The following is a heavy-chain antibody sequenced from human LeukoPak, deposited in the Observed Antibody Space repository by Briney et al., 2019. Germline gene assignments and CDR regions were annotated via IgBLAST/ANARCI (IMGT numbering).Heavy chain of an antibody. D-gene: IGHD2-21*02. J-gene: IGHJ4*02. Sequence: PGGSLRLSCAASGFTFSSYAMSWVRQAPGKGLEWVSAISGSGGSTYYADSVKGRFTISRDNSKNTLYLQMNSLRAEDTAVYYCARRRAYCGGDCYSSLDYWGQGSLVTVSS. CDR1: GFTFSSYA. V-gene: IGHV3-23*01. CDR3: ARRRAYCGGDCYSSLDY. CDR2: ISGSGGST.